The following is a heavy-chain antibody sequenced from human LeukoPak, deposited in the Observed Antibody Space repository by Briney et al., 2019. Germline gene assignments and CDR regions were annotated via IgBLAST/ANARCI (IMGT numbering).Heavy chain of an antibody. CDR2: ISSSSSYI. V-gene: IGHV3-21*01. J-gene: IGHJ6*02. Sequence: PGGSLRLSCAASGFTFSSYSMNWVRQAPGKGLEWVSSISSSSSYIYYADSVKGRFTISRDNAKNSLYLQMNSLRAEDTAVYYCARAGSKYYYGSGSYYPYYYGMDVWGQGTTVTVSS. CDR1: GFTFSSYS. D-gene: IGHD3-10*01. CDR3: ARAGSKYYYGSGSYYPYYYGMDV.